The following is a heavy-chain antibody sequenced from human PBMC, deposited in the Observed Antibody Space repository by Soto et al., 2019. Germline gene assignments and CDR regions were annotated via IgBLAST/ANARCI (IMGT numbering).Heavy chain of an antibody. D-gene: IGHD5-18*01. CDR3: ARAPLWGGYSYATYYYYMDV. V-gene: IGHV4-34*01. Sequence: PSETLSLTCAVYGGSFSGYYWSWIRQPPGKGLEWIGEINHSGSTNYNPSLKSRVTISVDTSKNQFSLKLSSVTAADTAVYYCARAPLWGGYSYATYYYYMDVWGKGTTVTVSS. CDR2: INHSGST. J-gene: IGHJ6*03. CDR1: GGSFSGYY.